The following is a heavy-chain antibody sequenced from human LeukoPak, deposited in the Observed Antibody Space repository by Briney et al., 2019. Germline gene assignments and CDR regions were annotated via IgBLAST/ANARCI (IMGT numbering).Heavy chain of an antibody. CDR3: ANPRYRGARGAFDI. Sequence: PGGSLRLSCAASGFTFSSFGMSWVRQAPGKGLEWVSAISGSGGSTYYADSVKGRFTISRDNSKNTLYLQMNSLRAEDTAVYYCANPRYRGARGAFDIWGQGTMVTVSS. V-gene: IGHV3-23*01. J-gene: IGHJ3*02. CDR1: GFTFSSFG. D-gene: IGHD4-11*01. CDR2: ISGSGGST.